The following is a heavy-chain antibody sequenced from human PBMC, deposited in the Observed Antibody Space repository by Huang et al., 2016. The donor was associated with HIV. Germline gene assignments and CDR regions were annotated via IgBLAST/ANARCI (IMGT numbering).Heavy chain of an antibody. CDR3: AKGGSAAAVLDF. CDR2: IAYDAKTK. Sequence: QVQLVESGGGVVQPGRYLRISCAASGFTFSSYGMHWVRQAPGKGREWVAVIAYDAKTKYYADSVKGRFSISRDNSKTTVYLQLNSLRLEDTAVYYCAKGGSAAAVLDFWGQGTLVTVSS. CDR1: GFTFSSYG. V-gene: IGHV3-30*18. J-gene: IGHJ4*02. D-gene: IGHD6-13*01.